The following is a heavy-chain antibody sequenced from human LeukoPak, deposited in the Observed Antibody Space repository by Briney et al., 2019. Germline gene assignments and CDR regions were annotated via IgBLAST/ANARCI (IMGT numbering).Heavy chain of an antibody. CDR2: ISWNSGSL. CDR1: GFTFDDYA. V-gene: IGHV3-9*01. J-gene: IGHJ3*02. CDR3: ARDKNAFDI. Sequence: GGSLRLSCAASGFTFDDYAMHWVRQAPGKGLEWVSGISWNSGSLGYADSVKGRFTISRDNAKNSLYLQMNSLRAEDTAVYYCARDKNAFDIWGQGTMVTVSS.